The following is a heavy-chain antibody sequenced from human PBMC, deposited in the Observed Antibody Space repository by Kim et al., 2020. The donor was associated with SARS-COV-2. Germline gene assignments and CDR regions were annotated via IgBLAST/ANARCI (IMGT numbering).Heavy chain of an antibody. CDR3: ARERDKYSSSWGGFDY. Sequence: GGSLRLSCAASGFTFSSYWMSWVRQAPGKGLEWVANIKQDGSEKYYVDSVKGRFTISRDNAKNSLYLQMNSLRAEDTAVYYCARERDKYSSSWGGFDYWGQGTLVTVSS. CDR1: GFTFSSYW. V-gene: IGHV3-7*01. J-gene: IGHJ4*02. D-gene: IGHD6-13*01. CDR2: IKQDGSEK.